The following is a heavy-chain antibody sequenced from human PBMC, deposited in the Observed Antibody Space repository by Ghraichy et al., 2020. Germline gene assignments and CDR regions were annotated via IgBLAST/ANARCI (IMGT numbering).Heavy chain of an antibody. Sequence: GGSLRLSCAASGFTFSSYAMSWVRQAPGKGLEWVSAISGSGGSTYYADSVKGRFTISRDNSKNTLYLQMNSLRAEDTAVYYCAKDILWQWLPPGAFDIWGQGTMVTVSS. CDR2: ISGSGGST. V-gene: IGHV3-23*01. D-gene: IGHD6-19*01. CDR3: AKDILWQWLPPGAFDI. J-gene: IGHJ3*02. CDR1: GFTFSSYA.